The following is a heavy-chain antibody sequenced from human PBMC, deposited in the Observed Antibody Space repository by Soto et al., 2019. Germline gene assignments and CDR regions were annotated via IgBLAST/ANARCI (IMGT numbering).Heavy chain of an antibody. Sequence: GGSLRLSCAASGFTFSSYAMSWVRQAPGKGLEWVSAISGSGGSTYYADSVKGRFTISRDNSKNTLYLQMNSLRAEDTAVYYCAKDVMITFGGVIAPTPRIFDYWGQGTLVTVSS. CDR3: AKDVMITFGGVIAPTPRIFDY. J-gene: IGHJ4*02. V-gene: IGHV3-23*01. D-gene: IGHD3-16*02. CDR1: GFTFSSYA. CDR2: ISGSGGST.